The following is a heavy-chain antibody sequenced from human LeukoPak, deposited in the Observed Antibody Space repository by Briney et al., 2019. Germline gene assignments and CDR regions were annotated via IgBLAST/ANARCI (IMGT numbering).Heavy chain of an antibody. Sequence: GGSLRLSCAASGFTFSSYWMSWVRQAPGKGLEWVANIKQDGSEKYYVDSVKGRFTISRDNAKNSLYLQMNSLRAEDTAVYYCARDSSITIFGVAYTVDYWGQGTLVTVSS. CDR1: GFTFSSYW. CDR2: IKQDGSEK. V-gene: IGHV3-7*01. D-gene: IGHD3-3*01. CDR3: ARDSSITIFGVAYTVDY. J-gene: IGHJ4*02.